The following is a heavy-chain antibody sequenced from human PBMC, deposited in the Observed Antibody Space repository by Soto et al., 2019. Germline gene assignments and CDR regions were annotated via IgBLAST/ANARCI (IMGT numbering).Heavy chain of an antibody. J-gene: IGHJ4*02. V-gene: IGHV4-59*01. CDR1: GGSLSSYY. D-gene: IGHD5-18*01. CDR3: ARTLYSYGPRFDY. CDR2: IYYSGST. Sequence: SETLSLTCTVSGGSLSSYYWSWIRQPPGKGLEWIGYIYYSGSTNYNPSLKSRVTISVDTSKNQFSLKLSSVTAADTAVYYCARTLYSYGPRFDYGGQGTLVTVS.